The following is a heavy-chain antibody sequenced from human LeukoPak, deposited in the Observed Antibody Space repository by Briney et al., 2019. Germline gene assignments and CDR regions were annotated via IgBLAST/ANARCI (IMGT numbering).Heavy chain of an antibody. CDR2: ISSSGSTI. Sequence: GGSLRLSCAASGFTFSSYEMNWVRQAPGKGLEWVSYISSSGSTIYYADSVKGRFTISRDNAKNSLYLQMNSLRAEDTAVYYCARVTLVWFDPWGQGTLVTVSS. J-gene: IGHJ5*02. CDR1: GFTFSSYE. V-gene: IGHV3-48*03. CDR3: ARVTLVWFDP. D-gene: IGHD2-2*01.